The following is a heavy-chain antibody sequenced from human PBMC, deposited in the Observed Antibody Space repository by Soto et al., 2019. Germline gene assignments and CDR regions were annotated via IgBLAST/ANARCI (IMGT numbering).Heavy chain of an antibody. Sequence: EVPLVESWGGLVKPGGSLRLSRVASGFAFSGYSMNWVCQTRGTGLEWLSNISSSRVSMSNADSLQGRFTISRDNGKNSLYLLLINLRIEDKRVYFCGRDAGFDAGSGQNRYYGMDVWGRGTTVIVSS. V-gene: IGHV3-21*03. CDR2: ISSSRVSM. CDR3: GRDAGFDAGSGQNRYYGMDV. D-gene: IGHD3-3*01. J-gene: IGHJ6*02. CDR1: GFAFSGYS.